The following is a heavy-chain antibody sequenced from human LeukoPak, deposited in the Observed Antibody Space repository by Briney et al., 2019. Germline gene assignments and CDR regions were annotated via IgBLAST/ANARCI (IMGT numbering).Heavy chain of an antibody. Sequence: SQXXSLTCTVSGGSISSGSYYWSWIRQPAGKGLEWIGRIYTSGSTNYNPSLKSRVTISVDTSKNQFSLKLSSVTAADTAVYYCARAVGGGDAFDIWGQGTMVTVSS. J-gene: IGHJ3*02. D-gene: IGHD3-16*01. CDR1: GGSISSGSYY. CDR3: ARAVGGGDAFDI. CDR2: IYTSGST. V-gene: IGHV4-61*02.